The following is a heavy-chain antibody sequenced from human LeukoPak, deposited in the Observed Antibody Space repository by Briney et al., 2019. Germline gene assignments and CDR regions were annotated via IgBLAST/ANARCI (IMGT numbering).Heavy chain of an antibody. V-gene: IGHV3-48*04. D-gene: IGHD3-16*01. CDR3: VREVGRPKTFYFDS. Sequence: GGSLRLSCIASGFVFSRDNMNWVRRAPGKGLEWVAHISEAIYYADSVQGRFTIFRDNAKNSLYLQMSNLRAEDTAMYYCVREVGRPKTFYFDSWGRGTPVTVSS. J-gene: IGHJ4*02. CDR2: ISEAI. CDR1: GFVFSRDN.